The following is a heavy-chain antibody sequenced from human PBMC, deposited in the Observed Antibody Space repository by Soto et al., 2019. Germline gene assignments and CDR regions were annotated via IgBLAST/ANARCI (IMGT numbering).Heavy chain of an antibody. Sequence: PGGSLRLSCAASGFTFDDYAMHWVRQAPGKGLEWVSGISWNSGSIGYADSVKGRFTISRDNAKNSLYLQMNSLRAEDTALYYCFSPCSGGSCRRYYFDYWGQGTLVTVSS. V-gene: IGHV3-9*01. CDR2: ISWNSGSI. CDR3: FSPCSGGSCRRYYFDY. CDR1: GFTFDDYA. J-gene: IGHJ4*02. D-gene: IGHD2-15*01.